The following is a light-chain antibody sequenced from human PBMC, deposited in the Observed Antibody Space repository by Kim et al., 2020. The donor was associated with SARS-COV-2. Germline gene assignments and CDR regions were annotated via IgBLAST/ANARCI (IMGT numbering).Light chain of an antibody. CDR1: QSISRF. V-gene: IGKV1-39*01. J-gene: IGKJ2*01. Sequence: DIQMTQSPSSLSASVGDTITITCRASQSISRFLHWYEQKPGKAPKLLIYAASTLQSGVPPRFSGRGSGTDFTLAITSLQPEDFATYYCQQSYRTPYTRGQETKLEI. CDR2: AAS. CDR3: QQSYRTPYT.